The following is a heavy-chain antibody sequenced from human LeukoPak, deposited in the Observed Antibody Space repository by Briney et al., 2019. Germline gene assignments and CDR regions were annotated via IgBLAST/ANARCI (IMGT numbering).Heavy chain of an antibody. CDR2: INGDGSDT. Sequence: PGGSLRLSCAASGFTFSSYWMHWVRQAPGKGLVWVSRINGDGSDTSYADSVKGRFTISRDNAKNTLHLQMNSLRVEDTAVYYCVRDPPEREELFDYWGQGTLVTVSS. CDR3: VRDPPEREELFDY. V-gene: IGHV3-74*01. D-gene: IGHD1-26*01. J-gene: IGHJ4*02. CDR1: GFTFSSYW.